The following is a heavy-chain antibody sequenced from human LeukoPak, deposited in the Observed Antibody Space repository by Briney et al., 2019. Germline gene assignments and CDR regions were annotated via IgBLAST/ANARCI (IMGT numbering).Heavy chain of an antibody. V-gene: IGHV3-48*01. Sequence: GGSPRLSCAASGFTFSSYSMTWVRQAPGKGLEWVSYISSSSSTIYYADSVKGRFTISRDNAKNSLYLQMNSLRAEDTAVYYCARAMRGRLWTFDIWGQGTMVTVSS. CDR1: GFTFSSYS. CDR3: ARAMRGRLWTFDI. J-gene: IGHJ3*02. CDR2: ISSSSSTI. D-gene: IGHD4/OR15-4a*01.